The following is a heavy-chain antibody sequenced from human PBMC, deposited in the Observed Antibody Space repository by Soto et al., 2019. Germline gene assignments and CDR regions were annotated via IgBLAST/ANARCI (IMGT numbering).Heavy chain of an antibody. Sequence: VQLVESGGGVVQPGRSLRLSCAASGFTFSDYAMHWVRQAPGKGLEWVAVVSHDGRNTHYADSVEGRFTISRESSKNTVSLEMTSLRAEDTAVYYCAKGGRQWLVTSDFNYWGQGALVTVSS. CDR1: GFTFSDYA. V-gene: IGHV3-30*18. CDR3: AKGGRQWLVTSDFNY. D-gene: IGHD6-19*01. CDR2: VSHDGRNT. J-gene: IGHJ4*02.